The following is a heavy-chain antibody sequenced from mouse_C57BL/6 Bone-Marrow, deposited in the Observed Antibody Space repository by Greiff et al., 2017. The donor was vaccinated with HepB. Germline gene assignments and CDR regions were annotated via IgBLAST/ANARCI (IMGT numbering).Heavy chain of an antibody. Sequence: VQLQHSGPELVKPGASVKISCKASGYAFSSSWMNWVKQRPGKGLEWIGRIYPGDGDTNYNGKFKGKATLTADKSSSTAYMQLSSLTSEDSAVYFCADYYGSSPWFAYWGQGTLVTVSA. V-gene: IGHV1-82*01. J-gene: IGHJ3*01. CDR1: GYAFSSSW. CDR3: ADYYGSSPWFAY. D-gene: IGHD1-1*01. CDR2: IYPGDGDT.